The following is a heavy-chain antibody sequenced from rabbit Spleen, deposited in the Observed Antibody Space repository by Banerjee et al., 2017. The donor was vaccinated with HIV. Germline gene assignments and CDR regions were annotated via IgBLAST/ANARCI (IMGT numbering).Heavy chain of an antibody. D-gene: IGHD1-1*01. Sequence: QSLEESGGDLVKPGASLTLTCTASGVSFSVSSYMCWVRQAPGKGLEWVVCIESGSSGFTYFASWAKGRFTISKTSSTTVTLQMTSLTAADTATYFCARDTSSSFSSYGMDLWGPGTLVTVS. CDR2: IESGSSGFT. CDR1: GVSFSVSSY. J-gene: IGHJ6*01. CDR3: ARDTSSSFSSYGMDL. V-gene: IGHV1S40*01.